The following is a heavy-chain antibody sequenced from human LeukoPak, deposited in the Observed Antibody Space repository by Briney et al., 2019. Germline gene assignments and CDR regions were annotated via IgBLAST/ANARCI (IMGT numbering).Heavy chain of an antibody. D-gene: IGHD4-23*01. CDR1: GFTFDDYT. J-gene: IGHJ4*02. CDR2: ISWNSGSI. Sequence: GGSLRLSCAASGFTFDDYTMHWVRQAPGKGLEWVSGISWNSGSIGYADSVKGRFTISRDNAKNSLYLQMNSLRAEDTALYYCAKDLGNSAAYYFDYWGQGTLVTVSS. CDR3: AKDLGNSAAYYFDY. V-gene: IGHV3-9*01.